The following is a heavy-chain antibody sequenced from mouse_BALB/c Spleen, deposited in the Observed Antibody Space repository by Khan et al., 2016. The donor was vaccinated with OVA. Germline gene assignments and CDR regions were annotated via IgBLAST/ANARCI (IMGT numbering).Heavy chain of an antibody. J-gene: IGHJ4*01. V-gene: IGHV3-2*02. CDR3: ARDGSRKNDAMKY. D-gene: IGHD2-3*01. CDR2: ISSSGST. Sequence: VQLKESGPGLVKPSQSLSLTCTVTGYSITSDYAWNWIRQFPGNKLEWMGYISSSGSTNYNPALKSRISITRDTSKNQFFLQLNSVTTEDTATYYCARDGSRKNDAMKYGGQGTTVTVSS. CDR1: GYSITSDYA.